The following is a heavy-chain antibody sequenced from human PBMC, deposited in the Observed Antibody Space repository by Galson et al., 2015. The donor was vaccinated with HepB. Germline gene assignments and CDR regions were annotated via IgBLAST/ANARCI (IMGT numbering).Heavy chain of an antibody. J-gene: IGHJ4*02. V-gene: IGHV1-46*04. D-gene: IGHD6-13*01. CDR2: INPSGGST. CDR3: ARDQYSSSWFGGALFDY. Sequence: SVKVSCKVSGYTLTELSMHWVRQAPGQGLEWMGIINPSGGSTSYAQKLQGRVTMTRDTSTSTVYMELSSLRSEDTAVYYCARDQYSSSWFGGALFDYWGQGTLVTVSS. CDR1: GYTLTELS.